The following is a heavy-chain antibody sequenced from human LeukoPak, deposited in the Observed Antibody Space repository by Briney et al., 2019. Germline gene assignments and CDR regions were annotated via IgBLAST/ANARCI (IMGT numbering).Heavy chain of an antibody. CDR1: GYSFTSYW. Sequence: GESLKISCKGSGYSFTSYWIGWVRQMPGKGLEWMGIIYPGDSDTRYSPSFQGQVTISADKSISTAYLQWSSLKASDTAMYYCARLDDCVWGSYPVGGHWFDPWGQGTLVTVSS. D-gene: IGHD3-16*02. J-gene: IGHJ5*02. V-gene: IGHV5-51*01. CDR2: IYPGDSDT. CDR3: ARLDDCVWGSYPVGGHWFDP.